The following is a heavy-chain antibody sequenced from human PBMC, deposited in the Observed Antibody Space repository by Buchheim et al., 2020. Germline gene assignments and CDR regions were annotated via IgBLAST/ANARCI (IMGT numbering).Heavy chain of an antibody. CDR2: ISGSGGST. CDR3: ANWDYGGYKFDY. CDR1: GFTFSSYA. D-gene: IGHD4-23*01. Sequence: EVQLLESGGGLVQPGGSLRLSCAASGFTFSSYAMSWVRQAPGQGLEWVSAISGSGGSTYYAESVKGRFTISRAHSKNTLYLQMNSLRAEDTAVYYCANWDYGGYKFDYWGQGTL. J-gene: IGHJ4*02. V-gene: IGHV3-23*01.